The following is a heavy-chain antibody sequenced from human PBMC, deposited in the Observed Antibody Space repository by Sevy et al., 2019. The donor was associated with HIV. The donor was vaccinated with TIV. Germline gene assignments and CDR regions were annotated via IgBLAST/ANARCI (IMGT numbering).Heavy chain of an antibody. J-gene: IGHJ3*02. Sequence: GGSLRLSCAASRFTFSIYTMSWVRQAPGKGLECVSYIVGSSSTIYYADSVKGRFTISRDNAKNSLYPQMNSLRAEDTAVYYCAREIVGGPFDIWGQGTMVTVSS. V-gene: IGHV3-48*01. CDR3: AREIVGGPFDI. D-gene: IGHD1-26*01. CDR1: RFTFSIYT. CDR2: IVGSSSTI.